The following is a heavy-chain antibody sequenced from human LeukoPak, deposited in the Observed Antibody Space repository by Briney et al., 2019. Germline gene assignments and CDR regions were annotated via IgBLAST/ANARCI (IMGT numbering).Heavy chain of an antibody. V-gene: IGHV4-39*07. J-gene: IGHJ4*02. CDR1: GASISSSNYY. CDR3: ARVRVGAADY. D-gene: IGHD2-15*01. Sequence: SETLSLTCTVSGASISSSNYYWGWIRQPPGKGLEWIGSIYYSGSTNYNPSLKSRVTISVDTSKNQFSLKLSSVTAADTAVYYCARVRVGAADYWGQGTLVTVSS. CDR2: IYYSGST.